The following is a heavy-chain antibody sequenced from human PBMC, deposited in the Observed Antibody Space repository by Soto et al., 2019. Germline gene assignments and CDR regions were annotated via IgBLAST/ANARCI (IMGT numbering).Heavy chain of an antibody. CDR1: GGSISSHY. Sequence: SETLSLTCTVSGGSISSHYWIWIRQPPGKGLEWIGYIYYSGSTNYNPSLKSRVTISVDTSKNQFSLKLSSVTAADTAVYYCARGSRGRDCSGGSCPFDYWGQGTLVTVSS. D-gene: IGHD2-15*01. V-gene: IGHV4-59*11. J-gene: IGHJ4*02. CDR2: IYYSGST. CDR3: ARGSRGRDCSGGSCPFDY.